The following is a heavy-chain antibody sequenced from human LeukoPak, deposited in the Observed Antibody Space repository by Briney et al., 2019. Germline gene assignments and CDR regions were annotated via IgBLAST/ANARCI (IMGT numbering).Heavy chain of an antibody. CDR2: INPSGGST. Sequence: ASVKFSCKASGYIFTNYYMHWVRQAPGQGLEWMGTINPSGGSTTYAQKFQGRVTMTRDTSTSTVYMELSSLRSEDTAVYYCARDHGSAYYRAPRHWGQGTLVTVSS. CDR1: GYIFTNYY. J-gene: IGHJ4*02. CDR3: ARDHGSAYYRAPRH. D-gene: IGHD3-10*01. V-gene: IGHV1-46*01.